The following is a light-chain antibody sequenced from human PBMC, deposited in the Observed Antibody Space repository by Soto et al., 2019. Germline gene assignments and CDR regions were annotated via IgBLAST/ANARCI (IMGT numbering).Light chain of an antibody. CDR1: SGDVGNYNL. Sequence: QSALTQPASVSGSPGQSITISCTGTSGDVGNYNLVSWYQQHPGKAPELMIYEVNKWPSGVSNRFSGSKSGNTASLTISGLQAEDEADYYCCSYVGSSTSHVFGTGTKVTVL. V-gene: IGLV2-23*02. CDR3: CSYVGSSTSHV. CDR2: EVN. J-gene: IGLJ1*01.